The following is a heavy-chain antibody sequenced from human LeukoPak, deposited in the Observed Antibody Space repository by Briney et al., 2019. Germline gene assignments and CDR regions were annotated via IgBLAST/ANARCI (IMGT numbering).Heavy chain of an antibody. CDR3: ARVFDYSRGYYYYYYMDV. Sequence: SETLSLTCAVYGGSFSGYYWSWIRQPPGKGLEWIGEINHSGSTNYKPSLKSRVTISVDTSKNQFSLKLSSETAADTAVYYCARVFDYSRGYYYYYYMDVWDKGTTVTVSS. D-gene: IGHD4-11*01. J-gene: IGHJ6*03. V-gene: IGHV4-34*01. CDR2: INHSGST. CDR1: GGSFSGYY.